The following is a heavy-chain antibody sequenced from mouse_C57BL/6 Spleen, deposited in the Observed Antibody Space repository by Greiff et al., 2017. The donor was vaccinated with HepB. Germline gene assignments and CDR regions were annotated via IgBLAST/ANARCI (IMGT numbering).Heavy chain of an antibody. V-gene: IGHV5-15*01. CDR3: ARAYDYEGYFDV. CDR2: ISNLAYSI. J-gene: IGHJ1*03. Sequence: EVKLMESGGGLVQPGGSLKLSCAASGFTFSDYGMTWVRQAPRKGPEWVAFISNLAYSIYYADTVTGRFTISRENAKNTLYLEMSSLRSEDTAMYYCARAYDYEGYFDVWGTGTTVTVSS. CDR1: GFTFSDYG. D-gene: IGHD2-4*01.